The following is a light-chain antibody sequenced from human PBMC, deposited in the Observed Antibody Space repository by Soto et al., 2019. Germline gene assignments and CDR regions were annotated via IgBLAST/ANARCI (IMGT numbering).Light chain of an antibody. V-gene: IGKV3-15*01. CDR2: GAS. CDR3: QQYNNWPRPIT. CDR1: QSVSSN. Sequence: EIVMTQSPATLSVSPGERATISCRASQSVSSNLAWYQQKPGQAPRLLIYGASTRATGIPARFSGSGSGTEFTLTISSLQSEDFAVYYCQQYNNWPRPITFGQGTRLEIK. J-gene: IGKJ5*01.